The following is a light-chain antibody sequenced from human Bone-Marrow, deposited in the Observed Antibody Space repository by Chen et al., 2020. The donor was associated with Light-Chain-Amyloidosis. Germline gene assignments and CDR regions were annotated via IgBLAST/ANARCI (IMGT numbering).Light chain of an antibody. CDR2: EGS. Sequence: QSALTQPASVSGSPGQSITISCTGTSSDVGSYNLVSWYQQHPGKAPKLMIYEGSKRPSGVSNRVSGSNSGNTASLTISGLQAEDEADYYCCSYAGSSTLVFGGGTKLTVL. J-gene: IGLJ2*01. CDR3: CSYAGSSTLV. V-gene: IGLV2-23*01. CDR1: SSDVGSYNL.